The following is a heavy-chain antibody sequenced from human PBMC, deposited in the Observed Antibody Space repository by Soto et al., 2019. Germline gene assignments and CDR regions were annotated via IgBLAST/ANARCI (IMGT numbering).Heavy chain of an antibody. CDR1: GFTFSSYA. J-gene: IGHJ4*02. D-gene: IGHD3-22*01. Sequence: GGSLRLSCAASGFTFSSYAMSWVRQAPGKGLEWVSCITYVGSKKYYADSVRGRFTISRYNSRNTLYLQMNSLRAEDTAVYYCAKDTYYHDSSGYYVFDCWGQGTLVTVSS. V-gene: IGHV3-23*01. CDR2: ITYVGSKK. CDR3: AKDTYYHDSSGYYVFDC.